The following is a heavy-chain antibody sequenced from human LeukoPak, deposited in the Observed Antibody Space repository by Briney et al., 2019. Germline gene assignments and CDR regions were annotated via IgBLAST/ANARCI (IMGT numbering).Heavy chain of an antibody. D-gene: IGHD2-2*01. Sequence: GGSLRLSCAASGFTFSSYWMHWVRQAPGKGLVWVSRINSDGSSTSYADSVKGRFTISRDNAKNTLYLRMNSLRAEDTAVYYCARALRKGYCSSTSCPNADYWGQGTLVTVSS. CDR2: INSDGSST. CDR1: GFTFSSYW. CDR3: ARALRKGYCSSTSCPNADY. J-gene: IGHJ4*02. V-gene: IGHV3-74*01.